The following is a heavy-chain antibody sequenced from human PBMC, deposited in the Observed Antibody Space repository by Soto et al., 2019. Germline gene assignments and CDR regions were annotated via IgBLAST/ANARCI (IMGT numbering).Heavy chain of an antibody. CDR1: GYTFTGYY. Sequence: ASVKVSSKASGYTFTGYYMHWVRQAPGQGLEWMGWINPNSGGTNYAQKFQGWVTMTRDTSISTAYMELSRLRSDDTAVYYCARGISAAAGTGLSFADYWGQGTLVTVSS. D-gene: IGHD6-13*01. CDR3: ARGISAAAGTGLSFADY. J-gene: IGHJ4*02. CDR2: INPNSGGT. V-gene: IGHV1-2*04.